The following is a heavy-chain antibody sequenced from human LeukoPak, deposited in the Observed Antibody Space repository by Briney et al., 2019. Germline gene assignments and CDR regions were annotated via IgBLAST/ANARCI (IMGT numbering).Heavy chain of an antibody. CDR1: GGSISSSSYY. V-gene: IGHV4-39*07. Sequence: SETLSLTCIVSGGSISSSSYYWGWIRQPPGKGLEWIGSIYYSGSTYYNPSLKSRVTISVDTSKNQFSLKLRSVTAADTAVYYCARDRMGTVMVPIDYWGQGTLVTVSS. CDR2: IYYSGST. CDR3: ARDRMGTVMVPIDY. D-gene: IGHD5-18*01. J-gene: IGHJ4*02.